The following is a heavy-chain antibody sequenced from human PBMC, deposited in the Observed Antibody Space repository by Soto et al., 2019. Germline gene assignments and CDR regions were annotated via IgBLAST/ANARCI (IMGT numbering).Heavy chain of an antibody. Sequence: ASVKVSCKASGYTFTSYGISWVRQAPGQGLEWMGWISAYNGNTNYAQKLQGRVTMTTDTSTSTAYMELRSLRSDDTAVYYCARVRPALHNGPAPGIAPHYFDYWGQGTLVTVSS. J-gene: IGHJ4*02. CDR3: ARVRPALHNGPAPGIAPHYFDY. V-gene: IGHV1-18*04. D-gene: IGHD6-13*01. CDR1: GYTFTSYG. CDR2: ISAYNGNT.